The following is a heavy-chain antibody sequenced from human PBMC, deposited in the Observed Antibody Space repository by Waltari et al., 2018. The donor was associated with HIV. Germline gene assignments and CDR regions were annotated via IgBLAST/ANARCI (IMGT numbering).Heavy chain of an antibody. CDR2: SSWNSGSI. CDR1: GFTFDDYA. Sequence: EVQLVESGGGLVQPGRSLRLSCAASGFTFDDYAMHWVRQAPGKGLEWVSGSSWNSGSIGYADSVKGRFTISRDNAKNSLYLQMNSLRAEDTALYYCAKGQTLYWYFDLWGRGTLVTVSS. J-gene: IGHJ2*01. V-gene: IGHV3-9*01. CDR3: AKGQTLYWYFDL.